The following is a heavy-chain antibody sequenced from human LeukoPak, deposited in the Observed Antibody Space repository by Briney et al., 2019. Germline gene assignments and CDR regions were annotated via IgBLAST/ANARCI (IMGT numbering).Heavy chain of an antibody. V-gene: IGHV3-33*01. D-gene: IGHD3-22*01. Sequence: GGSLRLSCAASGFTFSSYGMHWVRQAPGKGLEWVAVIWYDGSNKYYADSVKGRFTISRDNSKNTLYLQMNSLRAEDTAVYYCCYYYDSSGYYYAPFNWGQGTLVTVSS. CDR1: GFTFSSYG. J-gene: IGHJ4*02. CDR2: IWYDGSNK. CDR3: CYYYDSSGYYYAPFN.